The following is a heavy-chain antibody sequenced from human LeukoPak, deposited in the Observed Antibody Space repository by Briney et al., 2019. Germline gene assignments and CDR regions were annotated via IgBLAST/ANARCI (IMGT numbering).Heavy chain of an antibody. CDR2: IYYTGRT. CDR3: ARDSVAGANWFDP. CDR1: GDSISSYY. D-gene: IGHD6-13*01. V-gene: IGHV4-59*01. J-gene: IGHJ5*02. Sequence: KTSETLSLTCTVSGDSISSYYWNWIRQPPGKGLEWIGYIYYTGRTNYNPSLKSRITLSLDTSRNQFSLKLNSVTAADTAVYYCARDSVAGANWFDPWVQGTLVTVSS.